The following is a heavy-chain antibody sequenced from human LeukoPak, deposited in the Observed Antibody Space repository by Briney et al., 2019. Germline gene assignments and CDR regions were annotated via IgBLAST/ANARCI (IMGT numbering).Heavy chain of an antibody. J-gene: IGHJ4*02. Sequence: SETLSLTCTVSGGSISSGGYYWSWIRQHPGKGLEWIGYIHYSGSTYYNPSLKSRVTISVDTSKNQFSLKLSSVTAADTAVYYCATGFPGYCSSTSCYGLWGQGTLVTVSS. D-gene: IGHD2-2*01. CDR1: GGSISSGGYY. V-gene: IGHV4-31*03. CDR2: IHYSGST. CDR3: ATGFPGYCSSTSCYGL.